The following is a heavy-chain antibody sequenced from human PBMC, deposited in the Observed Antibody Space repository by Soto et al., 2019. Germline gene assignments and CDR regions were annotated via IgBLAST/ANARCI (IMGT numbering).Heavy chain of an antibody. CDR1: GGSISSGGYS. J-gene: IGHJ5*02. Sequence: PSETLSLTCAVSGGSISSGGYSWSWIRHPPGKGLEWIGYMYHSGSTYYNPSLKSRVTISIDRSKNQFSLKLSSVTAADTAVYYCASLRAGSYMSSPRGTGWFDPWGQGTLVTVSS. CDR2: MYHSGST. CDR3: ASLRAGSYMSSPRGTGWFDP. V-gene: IGHV4-30-2*01. D-gene: IGHD3-10*01.